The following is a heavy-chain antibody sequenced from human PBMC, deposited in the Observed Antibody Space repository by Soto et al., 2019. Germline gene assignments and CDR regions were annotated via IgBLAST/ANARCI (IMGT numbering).Heavy chain of an antibody. J-gene: IGHJ5*02. D-gene: IGHD3-22*01. CDR1: GGTFSSYA. CDR2: IIHIFGTA. Sequence: QVQLVQSGAEVKKPGSSVKVSCKASGGTFSSYAISWVRQAPGQGLEWMGGIIHIFGTANYAEKFQGRVTSTADESTSTAYMELSSLRSEDTAGYYCARAIYDSSGYYFAGFWFDPWGQGTLVTVSS. V-gene: IGHV1-69*01. CDR3: ARAIYDSSGYYFAGFWFDP.